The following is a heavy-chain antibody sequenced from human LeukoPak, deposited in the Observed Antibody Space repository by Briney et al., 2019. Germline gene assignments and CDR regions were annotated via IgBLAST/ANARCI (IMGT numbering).Heavy chain of an antibody. J-gene: IGHJ4*02. D-gene: IGHD5-18*01. CDR2: IYYSGST. Sequence: PSETLSLTCTVSGDSISSSSYYWGWIRQPPGKGLEWIGSIYYSGSTYYNPSLKSRVTISVDTSKNQFSLKLSSVTAADTAVYYCVGYSYPDPSFDYWGQGTLVTVSS. V-gene: IGHV4-39*07. CDR1: GDSISSSSYY. CDR3: VGYSYPDPSFDY.